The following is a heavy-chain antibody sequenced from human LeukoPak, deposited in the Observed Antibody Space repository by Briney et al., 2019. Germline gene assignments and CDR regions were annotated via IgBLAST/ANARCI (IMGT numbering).Heavy chain of an antibody. CDR1: GGSFSGYY. CDR3: ASMLQQGSYYYYYYMDV. V-gene: IGHV4-34*01. J-gene: IGHJ6*03. D-gene: IGHD6-13*01. CDR2: INHSGST. Sequence: SETLSLTCAVYGGSFSGYYWSWIRQPPGKGLEWIGEINHSGSTNYNPSLKSRVTISVDTSENHFSLKLSSVTAADTAVYYCASMLQQGSYYYYYYMDVWGKGTTVTVSS.